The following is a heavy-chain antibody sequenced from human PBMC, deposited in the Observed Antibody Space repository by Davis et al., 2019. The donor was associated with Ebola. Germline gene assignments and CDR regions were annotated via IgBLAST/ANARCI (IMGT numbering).Heavy chain of an antibody. D-gene: IGHD1-14*01. CDR1: GLTFSSYW. Sequence: PGGSLRLSCAASGLTFSSYWMSWVRQAPGKGLEWVANINQDGGEKYYVDSVKGRFTVSRDNAKNSLYLQMNSLRAEDTAVYYCARLPWYDHPYWGQGTLVTVSS. J-gene: IGHJ4*02. CDR3: ARLPWYDHPY. CDR2: INQDGGEK. V-gene: IGHV3-7*01.